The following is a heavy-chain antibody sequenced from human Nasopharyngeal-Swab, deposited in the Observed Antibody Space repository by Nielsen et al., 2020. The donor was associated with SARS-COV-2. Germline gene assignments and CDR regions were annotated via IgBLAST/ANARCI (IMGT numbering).Heavy chain of an antibody. CDR3: ARDPGRWVRGVYY. CDR1: GFTFSDYY. J-gene: IGHJ4*02. V-gene: IGHV3-11*06. CDR2: ISSSSSYI. D-gene: IGHD3-10*01. Sequence: LSLTCAASGFTFSDYYMSWIRQAPGKGLEWVSYISSSSSYIYYADSVKGRFTISRDNAKNSLYLQMNSLRAEDTAVYYCARDPGRWVRGVYYWGQGTLVTVSS.